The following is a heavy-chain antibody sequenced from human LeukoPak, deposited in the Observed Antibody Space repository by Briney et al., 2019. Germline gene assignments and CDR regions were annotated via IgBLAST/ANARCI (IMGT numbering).Heavy chain of an antibody. CDR1: GFTLSSYG. J-gene: IGHJ3*02. D-gene: IGHD5-18*01. CDR2: ISNSGGSS. Sequence: PGGTLRLSCAASGFTLSSYGMSWVRQAPGKGLEWVSTISNSGGSSYYADSVKGRFTISRDNSKNSLYLQMNSLRAEDTAVYYCARARSSYGYGDAFDIWGQGTVVTVSS. CDR3: ARARSSYGYGDAFDI. V-gene: IGHV3-23*01.